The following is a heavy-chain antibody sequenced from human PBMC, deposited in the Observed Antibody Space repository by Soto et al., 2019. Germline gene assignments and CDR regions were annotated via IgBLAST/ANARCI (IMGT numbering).Heavy chain of an antibody. CDR2: IYTSGST. CDR1: GGSISSYY. CDR3: ARGQLRDYYCGMAV. Sequence: QVQLQESGPGLVKPSETLSLTCTVSGGSISSYYWSWIRQPAGKGLEWIGRIYTSGSTNYTPSLKSRVTMSLDTSKNQFSLQLSTVTAADTAVYYCARGQLRDYYCGMAVWGQGTTVTVSS. J-gene: IGHJ6*02. V-gene: IGHV4-4*07. D-gene: IGHD1-1*01.